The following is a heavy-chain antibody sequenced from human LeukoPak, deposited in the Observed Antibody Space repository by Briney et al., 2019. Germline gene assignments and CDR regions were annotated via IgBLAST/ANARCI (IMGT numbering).Heavy chain of an antibody. CDR2: ISSNGGST. CDR3: ARGGWGANILYY. CDR1: GFTFSSYA. J-gene: IGHJ4*02. D-gene: IGHD1-26*01. Sequence: GGSLRLSCAASGFTFSSYAMHWVRQAPGKGLEYVSAISSNGGSTYYANSVKGRFTISRDNSKNTLYLQMGSLRAEDMAVYYCARGGWGANILYYWGQGTLVTVSS. V-gene: IGHV3-64*01.